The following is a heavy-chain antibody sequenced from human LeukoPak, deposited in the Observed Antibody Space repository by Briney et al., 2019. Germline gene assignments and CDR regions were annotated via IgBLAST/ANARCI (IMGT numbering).Heavy chain of an antibody. V-gene: IGHV4-34*01. J-gene: IGHJ6*03. CDR3: ARRRTSGFLTREYYMDV. D-gene: IGHD6-6*01. Sequence: SETLSLTCAVYGGSFSGYYWSWIRQPPGKGLEWIGEINHSGSTNYNPSLKSRVTISVDTSKNQFSLKLSSVTAADTAMYYCARRRTSGFLTREYYMDVWGKGTTVTISS. CDR1: GGSFSGYY. CDR2: INHSGST.